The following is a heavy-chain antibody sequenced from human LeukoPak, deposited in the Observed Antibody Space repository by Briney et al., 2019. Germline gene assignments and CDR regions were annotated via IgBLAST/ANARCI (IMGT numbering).Heavy chain of an antibody. CDR2: IYYSGST. D-gene: IGHD3-22*01. V-gene: IGHV4-59*12. J-gene: IGHJ5*02. CDR3: ARETRDYYDSSGYNAFFDP. CDR1: GGSISSYY. Sequence: SETLSLTCTVSGGSISSYYWSWIRQPPGKGLEWIGFIYYSGSTYYNPSLKSRVTISVDTSKNQFSLKLSSVTAADTAVYYRARETRDYYDSSGYNAFFDPWGQGTLVTVSS.